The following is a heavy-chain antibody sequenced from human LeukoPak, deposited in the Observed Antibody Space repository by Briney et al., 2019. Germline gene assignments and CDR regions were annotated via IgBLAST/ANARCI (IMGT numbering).Heavy chain of an antibody. V-gene: IGHV4-4*07. CDR1: GGSISSYY. CDR2: IYTIGST. Sequence: SETLSLTCTVSGGSISSYYWSWIRQPAGKGLKGIGRIYTIGSTNYNPSLKSRVTMSVDTSKNQFSLKLSTVTAADTAVYYCARDLGIAAAGYGYYYYYMDVWGKGTTVTVSS. D-gene: IGHD6-13*01. CDR3: ARDLGIAAAGYGYYYYYMDV. J-gene: IGHJ6*03.